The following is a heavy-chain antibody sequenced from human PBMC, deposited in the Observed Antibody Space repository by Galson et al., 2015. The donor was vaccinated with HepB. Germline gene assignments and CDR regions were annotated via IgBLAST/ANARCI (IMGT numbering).Heavy chain of an antibody. D-gene: IGHD6-13*01. Sequence: SLRLSCAASGFTFSSYGMHWVRQAPGKGLEWVAFIRYDGSNKYYADSVKGRFTISRDNSKNTLYLQMNSLRAEDTAVYYCARDFWDSSSGGDYWGQGTLVTVSS. CDR3: ARDFWDSSSGGDY. V-gene: IGHV3-30*02. CDR2: IRYDGSNK. J-gene: IGHJ4*02. CDR1: GFTFSSYG.